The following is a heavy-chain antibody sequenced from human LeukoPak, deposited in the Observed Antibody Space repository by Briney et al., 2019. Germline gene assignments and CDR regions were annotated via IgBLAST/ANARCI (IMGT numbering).Heavy chain of an antibody. J-gene: IGHJ4*02. CDR1: GFAANSGY. V-gene: IGHV3-53*01. CDR3: ARDDVAVTKDY. CDR2: IYAGGNT. D-gene: IGHD6-19*01. Sequence: GGSLRLSGAASGFAANSGYMTGAGRPPGKGLEWVSVIYAGGNTYYADSVKGRFTISRDNSKNTLYLQMNSLRVEDTAVYYCARDDVAVTKDYWGQGTLVTVSS.